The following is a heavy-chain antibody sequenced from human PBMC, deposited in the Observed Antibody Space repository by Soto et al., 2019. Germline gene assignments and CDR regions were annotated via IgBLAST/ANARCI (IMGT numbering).Heavy chain of an antibody. Sequence: SVKVSCKASGGTFSTYAISWVRQAPGQGFEWMGGIIPIYGTANYAQKFQGRLTMTADESTSTVYMELSSLRSDDTAVYYCAREDKPGGYTPPGTSGFDSWGQGTLVTVSS. CDR3: AREDKPGGYTPPGTSGFDS. J-gene: IGHJ4*02. CDR2: IIPIYGTA. D-gene: IGHD5-12*01. CDR1: GGTFSTYA. V-gene: IGHV1-69*13.